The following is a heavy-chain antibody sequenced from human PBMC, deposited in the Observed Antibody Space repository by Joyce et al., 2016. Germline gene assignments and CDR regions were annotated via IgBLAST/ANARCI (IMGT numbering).Heavy chain of an antibody. V-gene: IGHV4-30-4*01. CDR2: MFYTGSA. Sequence: QVQLQESGPGLVKPSQTLSLTCIVSGGSVNSGDYYWSWIRQSPGKGLEWIGYMFYTGSAYYNRSLESRENISIDRSKNQFSLRLTSVTAADAAIYYCARGNALSIGGRDFDSWGQGILVTVSS. CDR1: GGSVNSGDYY. D-gene: IGHD1-1*01. J-gene: IGHJ4*02. CDR3: ARGNALSIGGRDFDS.